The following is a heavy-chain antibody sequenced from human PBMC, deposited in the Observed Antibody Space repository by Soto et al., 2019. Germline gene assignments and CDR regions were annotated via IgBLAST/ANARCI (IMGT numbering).Heavy chain of an antibody. CDR2: MNPNSGNT. CDR1: GYTFTSYD. CDR3: ARDQTNYGMDV. V-gene: IGHV1-8*01. Sequence: ASVKVSCKASGYTFTSYDINWVRQATGQGLEWTGWMNPNSGNTVYAQKFQGRVTMTRNTSISTAYMELSSLRSQDTAVYYCARDQTNYGMDVWGQGTTVTVSS. J-gene: IGHJ6*02.